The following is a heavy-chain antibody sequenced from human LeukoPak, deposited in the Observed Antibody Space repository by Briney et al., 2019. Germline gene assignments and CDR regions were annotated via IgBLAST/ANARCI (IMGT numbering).Heavy chain of an antibody. Sequence: GGSLRLSCAASGFTFSSYAMSWVRQAQGKGLEWGSAISSSGGSTYYADSVKGRFTISRDNSKNTLYLQMNSLRAEDSAEYYCAKSLLTTATGTGRAFDIWGQGTMVTVSA. V-gene: IGHV3-23*01. CDR2: ISSSGGST. J-gene: IGHJ3*02. D-gene: IGHD1-1*01. CDR1: GFTFSSYA. CDR3: AKSLLTTATGTGRAFDI.